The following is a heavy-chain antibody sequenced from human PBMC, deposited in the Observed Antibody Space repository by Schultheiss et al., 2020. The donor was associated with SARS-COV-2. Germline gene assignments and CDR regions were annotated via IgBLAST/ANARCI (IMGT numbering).Heavy chain of an antibody. D-gene: IGHD5-18*01. CDR2: ISGSGGST. Sequence: GGSLRLSCAASRFIFSNYCMHWVRQAPGKGLVWVSAISGSGGSTYYADSVKGRFTISRDNAKNSLYLQMNSLRAEDTAVYYCAGLDTAMVRTSGYWGQGTLVTVSS. CDR1: RFIFSNYC. J-gene: IGHJ4*02. CDR3: AGLDTAMVRTSGY. V-gene: IGHV3-23*01.